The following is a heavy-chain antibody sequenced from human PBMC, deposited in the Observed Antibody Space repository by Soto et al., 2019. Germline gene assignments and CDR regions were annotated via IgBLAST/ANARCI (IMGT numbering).Heavy chain of an antibody. D-gene: IGHD3-9*01. V-gene: IGHV3-33*01. CDR1: GFTFSSYG. CDR2: IWYDGSNK. Sequence: GGSLRLSCAASGFTFSSYGMHWVRQAPGKGLEWVAVIWYDGSNKYYADSVKGRFTISRDNSKNTLYLQMNSLRAEDTAVYYCARFGYDILTGYYGTPGEGDYWGQGTLVTVSS. J-gene: IGHJ4*02. CDR3: ARFGYDILTGYYGTPGEGDY.